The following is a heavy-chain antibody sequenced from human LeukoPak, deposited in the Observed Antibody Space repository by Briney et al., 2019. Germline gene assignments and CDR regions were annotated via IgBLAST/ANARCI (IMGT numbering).Heavy chain of an antibody. CDR2: IYHRGIT. J-gene: IGHJ5*02. CDR3: ATERGGYDTSGNYYNWFDP. CDR1: GGSISSYY. D-gene: IGHD3-22*01. Sequence: SETLSLTCTVSGGSISSYYWNWIRQPPGKGLEWIGNIYHRGITNYNPSLKSRVTISVDTSKNQVSLKLRSVTAADTAVYYCATERGGYDTSGNYYNWFDPWGQGTLVTVSS. V-gene: IGHV4-59*01.